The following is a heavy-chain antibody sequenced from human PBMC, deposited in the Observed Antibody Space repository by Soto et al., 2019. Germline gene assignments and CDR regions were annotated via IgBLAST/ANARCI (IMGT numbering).Heavy chain of an antibody. D-gene: IGHD2-2*01. CDR3: ARDYVGAYCSSTSCYSDYYYGMDV. CDR2: ISSSSSTI. J-gene: IGHJ6*02. V-gene: IGHV3-48*01. CDR1: GFTFSSYS. Sequence: EVQLVESGGGLVQPGGSLRLSCAASGFTFSSYSMNWVRQAPGRGLEWVSYISSSSSTIYYADSVKGRFTISRGKAKNALYLQMNSLRAEDTAVYYCARDYVGAYCSSTSCYSDYYYGMDVWGQGTTVTVSS.